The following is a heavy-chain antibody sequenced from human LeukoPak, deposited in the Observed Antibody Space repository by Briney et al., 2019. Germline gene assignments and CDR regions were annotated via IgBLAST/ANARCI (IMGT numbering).Heavy chain of an antibody. Sequence: SVKVSCKASGGTFSSYAISWVRQAPGQGLEWMGGIIPIFGTANYAQKFQGRVTITADESTSTAYMELSSLRSEDTAVYYCARDGSRVPNPYCSSTSCHHAFDIWGQGTMVTVSS. J-gene: IGHJ3*02. V-gene: IGHV1-69*13. CDR2: IIPIFGTA. CDR3: ARDGSRVPNPYCSSTSCHHAFDI. CDR1: GGTFSSYA. D-gene: IGHD2-2*01.